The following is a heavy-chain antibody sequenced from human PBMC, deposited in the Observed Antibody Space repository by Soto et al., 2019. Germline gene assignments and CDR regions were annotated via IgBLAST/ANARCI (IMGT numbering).Heavy chain of an antibody. V-gene: IGHV4-34*01. CDR2: INHSGST. Sequence: SETLSLTCAVYGGSFSGYYWSWIRQPPGKGLEWTGEINHSGSTNYNPSLKSRVTISADSSRGQFSLRLNSVTAADTAVYYCARTVLGPDLLADSFVDYYYYMDVWGQGTTVTVSS. CDR3: ARTVLGPDLLADSFVDYYYYMDV. J-gene: IGHJ6*03. CDR1: GGSFSGYY. D-gene: IGHD3-9*01.